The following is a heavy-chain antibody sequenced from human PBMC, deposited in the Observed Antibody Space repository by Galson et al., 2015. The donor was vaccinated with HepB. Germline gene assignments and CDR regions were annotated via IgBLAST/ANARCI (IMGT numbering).Heavy chain of an antibody. CDR2: IIPIFGTA. CDR3: ATARRFYYYYYMDV. J-gene: IGHJ6*03. Sequence: SVKVSCKASGGTFSSYAISWVRQAPGQGLEWMGGIIPIFGTANYAQKFQGRVTITADESTSPAYMELSSLRSEDTAVYYCATARRFYYYYYMDVWGKGTTVTVSS. V-gene: IGHV1-69*13. D-gene: IGHD6-6*01. CDR1: GGTFSSYA.